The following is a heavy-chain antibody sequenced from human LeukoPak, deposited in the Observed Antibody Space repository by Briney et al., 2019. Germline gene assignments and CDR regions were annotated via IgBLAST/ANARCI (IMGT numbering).Heavy chain of an antibody. Sequence: GGSLRLSCAASGFTFSTYAMNWVRQAPGKGLEWVSTFSGSVDTTYYADSVKGRFTISRDNYKNTLYLQMDTLTAEDTAVYYCAKDQGASSYSFDYWGRGTLVTVSS. CDR2: FSGSVDTT. V-gene: IGHV3-23*01. CDR1: GFTFSTYA. CDR3: AKDQGASSYSFDY. D-gene: IGHD1-26*01. J-gene: IGHJ4*02.